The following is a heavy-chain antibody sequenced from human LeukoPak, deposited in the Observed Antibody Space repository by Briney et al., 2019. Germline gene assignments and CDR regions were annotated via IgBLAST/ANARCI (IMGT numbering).Heavy chain of an antibody. J-gene: IGHJ4*02. CDR3: VRDQGTWEYDF. V-gene: IGHV3-48*03. Sequence: PGGPLRLSCAASGFIFSSYEMNWVRQAPGKGLEGVSYINSSGSSIYYAVSVRGRFTISRDKSKNSLYMQMNTLRAEDTAVYYCVRDQGTWEYDFWGQGTLVTVSP. D-gene: IGHD1-26*01. CDR2: INSSGSSI. CDR1: GFIFSSYE.